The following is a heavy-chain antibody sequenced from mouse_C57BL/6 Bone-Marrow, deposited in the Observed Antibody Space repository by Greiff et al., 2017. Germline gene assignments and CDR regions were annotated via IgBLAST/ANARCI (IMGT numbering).Heavy chain of an antibody. V-gene: IGHV1-31*01. CDR1: GYSITGYY. CDR3: ARARDGYPYYFDY. CDR2: IYPYNGVS. Sequence: EVQLQQSGPELVKPGASVTITCKASGYSITGYYLHWVKQSHGNILDWIGYIYPYNGVSSYNQQFKGKATLTVDNSSSTAYLELRSLSSVSSSVYYCARARDGYPYYFDYWGQGTTLTVAS. J-gene: IGHJ2*01. D-gene: IGHD2-3*01.